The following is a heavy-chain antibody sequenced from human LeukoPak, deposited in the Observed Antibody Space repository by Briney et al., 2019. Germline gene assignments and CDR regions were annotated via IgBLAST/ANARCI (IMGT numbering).Heavy chain of an antibody. D-gene: IGHD3-10*01. CDR3: ARNFGGYFDY. Sequence: PGRSLRLSCAASGFTFSSYGMHWVRQAPGKGLEWVSYISSSSSTIYYADSVKGRFTISRDNAKNSLYLQMNSLRAEDTAVYYCARNFGGYFDYWGQGTLVTVSS. CDR1: GFTFSSYG. CDR2: ISSSSSTI. J-gene: IGHJ4*02. V-gene: IGHV3-48*04.